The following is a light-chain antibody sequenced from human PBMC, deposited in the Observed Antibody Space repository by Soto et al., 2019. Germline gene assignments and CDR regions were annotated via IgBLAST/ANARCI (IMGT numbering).Light chain of an antibody. CDR1: QGISNY. Sequence: DIQMTQSPSSLYGSIGDRVTITCRASQGISNYLAWYQQKPGKVPKLLIYAASTLQSGVPSRFSGSGSGTDFTLTISSLQPEDVATYYCQKYNSAPWTFGQGTKVEIK. J-gene: IGKJ1*01. CDR3: QKYNSAPWT. CDR2: AAS. V-gene: IGKV1-27*01.